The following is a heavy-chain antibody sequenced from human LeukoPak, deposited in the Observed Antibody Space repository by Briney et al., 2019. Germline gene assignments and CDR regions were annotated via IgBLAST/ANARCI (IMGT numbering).Heavy chain of an antibody. J-gene: IGHJ4*02. CDR3: ATSIVVTPPGADY. CDR1: GFTFSSYA. Sequence: GGSLRLSCAASGFTFSSYAMHWVRQAPGKGLEWLAVISHDGSNKYYADSVKGRFTISRDNSKNTLYLQMNSLRAEDTAVYYCATSIVVTPPGADYWGQGTLVTVSS. D-gene: IGHD3-22*01. V-gene: IGHV3-30*04. CDR2: ISHDGSNK.